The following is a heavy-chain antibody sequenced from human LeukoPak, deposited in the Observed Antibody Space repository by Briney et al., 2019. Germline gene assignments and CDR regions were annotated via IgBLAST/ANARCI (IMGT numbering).Heavy chain of an antibody. CDR1: GFTFSSYS. CDR2: ISTGSTYI. Sequence: GGSLRLSCAASGFTFSSYSMNWVRQAPGKGLEWVSFISTGSTYIYYADSLKGRFTISRDNAKNSLYLQMNSLRAEDTAVYYCTRCKGGDCFSSYYYYGMDVWGQGTTVTVSS. D-gene: IGHD2-21*02. J-gene: IGHJ6*01. V-gene: IGHV3-21*01. CDR3: TRCKGGDCFSSYYYYGMDV.